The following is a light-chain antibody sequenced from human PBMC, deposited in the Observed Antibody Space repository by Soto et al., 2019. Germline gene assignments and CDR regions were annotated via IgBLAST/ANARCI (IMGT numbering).Light chain of an antibody. CDR2: AAS. J-gene: IGKJ1*01. Sequence: EIVLTQSPGTLSSSPGERDTLSCRASESVSSNYLAWYQQRPGQAPRLLIYAASNRARGIPDRCGGSGSGTEVPLPVSRLEPEDFAVYYCQQYGSAPWTFGQGTNV. CDR3: QQYGSAPWT. V-gene: IGKV3-20*01. CDR1: ESVSSNY.